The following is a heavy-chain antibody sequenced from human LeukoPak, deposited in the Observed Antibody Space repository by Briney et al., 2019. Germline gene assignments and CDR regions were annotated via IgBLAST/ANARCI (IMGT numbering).Heavy chain of an antibody. Sequence: GGSLRLSCAASDFTFSDSAIHWVRQAPGKGLEWVGRIRSKANGYATSYGASAKGRLTISGDDSKNTADLQMNDLRTEDTAVYYCTRLRSDTTGGYYYFMDVWGKGTTVIVSS. V-gene: IGHV3-73*01. J-gene: IGHJ6*03. CDR3: TRLRSDTTGGYYYFMDV. D-gene: IGHD1-1*01. CDR2: IRSKANGYAT. CDR1: DFTFSDSA.